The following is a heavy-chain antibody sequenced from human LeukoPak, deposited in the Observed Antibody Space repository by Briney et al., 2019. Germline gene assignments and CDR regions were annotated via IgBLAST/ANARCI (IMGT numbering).Heavy chain of an antibody. Sequence: SANVSCTASGGTFSSYAISWVRQAPGQGLEWMGRIIPILGIANYAQKFQGRVTITADKSTGTAYMELSSLRAEDTAVYYCATAGGSGYDFDYWGQGALVTVPS. CDR2: IIPILGIA. CDR1: GGTFSSYA. J-gene: IGHJ4*01. CDR3: ATAGGSGYDFDY. V-gene: IGHV1-69*04. D-gene: IGHD5-12*01.